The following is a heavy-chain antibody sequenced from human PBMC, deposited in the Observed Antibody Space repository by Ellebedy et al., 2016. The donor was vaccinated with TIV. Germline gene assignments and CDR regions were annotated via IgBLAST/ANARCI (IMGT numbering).Heavy chain of an antibody. CDR3: ARPIDGYDYADAFDI. Sequence: SETLSLXXVVSGDSISSSNWWRWVRQSPGKGLEWIGQIYHSGSTNYSPSLGRRVTISLDKAKNQFSLKLTSVTAADTAVYYCARPIDGYDYADAFDIWGQGTMVTVSS. CDR2: IYHSGST. D-gene: IGHD5-12*01. V-gene: IGHV4-4*02. CDR1: GDSISSSNW. J-gene: IGHJ3*02.